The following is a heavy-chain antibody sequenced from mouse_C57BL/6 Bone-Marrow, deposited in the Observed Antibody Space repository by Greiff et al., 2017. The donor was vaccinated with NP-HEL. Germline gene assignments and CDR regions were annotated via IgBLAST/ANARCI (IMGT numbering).Heavy chain of an antibody. J-gene: IGHJ2*01. Sequence: PGRGLEWIGRIDPNSGGTKYNEKFKSKATLTVDTSSSTAYMQLSSLTSEDSAVYYCAKDGYFDYWGQGTTLTVSS. D-gene: IGHD2-3*01. V-gene: IGHV1-62-3*01. CDR2: IDPNSGGT. CDR3: AKDGYFDY.